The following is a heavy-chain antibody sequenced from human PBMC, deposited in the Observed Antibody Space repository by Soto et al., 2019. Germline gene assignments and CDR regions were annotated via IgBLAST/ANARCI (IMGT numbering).Heavy chain of an antibody. CDR2: FDPEDGET. D-gene: IGHD3-22*01. Sequence: ASVKVSCKVSGYTLTELSMHWVRQAPGKGLEWMGGFDPEDGETIYAQEFQGRVTMTRDTSISTAYMELSSLRSEDTAVYYCARGRRDYYDSGDWVPLAYWGQGTLVTVSS. V-gene: IGHV1-24*01. CDR1: GYTLTELS. J-gene: IGHJ4*02. CDR3: ARGRRDYYDSGDWVPLAY.